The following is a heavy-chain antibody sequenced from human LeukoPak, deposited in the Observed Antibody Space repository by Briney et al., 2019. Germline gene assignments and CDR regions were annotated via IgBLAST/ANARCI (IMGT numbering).Heavy chain of an antibody. J-gene: IGHJ4*02. Sequence: GGPLRLSCAASGFTFSDYYMSWVRQAPGKGLEWVSYISSSSSYTNYADSVKGRFTTSRDNAKNSLYLQMNSLRAEDTAVYYCARGVAVAGIAVDYWGQGTLVTVSS. CDR1: GFTFSDYY. CDR2: ISSSSSYT. V-gene: IGHV3-11*06. CDR3: ARGVAVAGIAVDY. D-gene: IGHD6-19*01.